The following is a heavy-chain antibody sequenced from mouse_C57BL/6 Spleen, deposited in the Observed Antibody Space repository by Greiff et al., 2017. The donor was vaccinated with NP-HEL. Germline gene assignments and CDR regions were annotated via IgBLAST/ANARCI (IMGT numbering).Heavy chain of an antibody. V-gene: IGHV3-6*01. CDR3: ARHLLRRYFDY. J-gene: IGHJ2*01. D-gene: IGHD1-1*01. CDR1: GYSITSGYY. Sequence: LQESGPGLVKPSQSLSLTCSVTGYSITSGYYWNWIRQFPGNKLEWMGYISYDGSNNYNPSLKNRISITRDTSKNQFFLKLNSVTTEDTATYYCARHLLRRYFDYWGQGTTLTVSS. CDR2: ISYDGSN.